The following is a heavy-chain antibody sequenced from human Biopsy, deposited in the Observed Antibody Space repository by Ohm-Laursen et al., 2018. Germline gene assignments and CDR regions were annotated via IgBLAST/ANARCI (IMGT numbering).Heavy chain of an antibody. Sequence: SETLSFTCTASSVSISFPYWGWFRQPPGKGLVSFGSTHDTGTTDYSPSLKTLVSLSVDTSTKVFSLILSPVTAADTAVYYCAAGATWLVHYWGQGTLVTVSS. CDR1: SVSISFPY. CDR2: THDTGTT. CDR3: AAGATWLVHY. V-gene: IGHV4-59*11. J-gene: IGHJ4*02. D-gene: IGHD6-19*01.